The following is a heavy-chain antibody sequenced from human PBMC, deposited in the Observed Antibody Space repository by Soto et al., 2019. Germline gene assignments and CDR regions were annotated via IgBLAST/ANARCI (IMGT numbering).Heavy chain of an antibody. D-gene: IGHD2-21*01. J-gene: IGHJ5*02. CDR2: IYHTGSP. Sequence: QVQLRESGPRLVKTSGTLSLTCAVSGGSISSTNWWTWVRQTPGKGLEWIGEIYHTGSPTYSPSLSGRASITXDKSNNPFSLRLISVTAADTAVYYCATLPPRIVVSLLPIPTWGQGILVTVSS. CDR3: ATLPPRIVVSLLPIPT. CDR1: GGSISSTNW. V-gene: IGHV4-4*02.